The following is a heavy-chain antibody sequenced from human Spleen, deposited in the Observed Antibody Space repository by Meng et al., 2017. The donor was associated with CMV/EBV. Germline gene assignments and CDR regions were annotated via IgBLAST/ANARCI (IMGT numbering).Heavy chain of an antibody. Sequence: ESLSGYHWTLIRQPPGKGLEWIGEINHGGSTNYNPSLKSRVTISIDTSKNQFSLKLSSVTAADTAVYYCARGGLRFLEWLLYPWDYWGQGTLVTVSS. CDR1: ESLSGYH. J-gene: IGHJ4*02. CDR3: ARGGLRFLEWLLYPWDY. D-gene: IGHD3-3*01. V-gene: IGHV4-34*01. CDR2: INHGGST.